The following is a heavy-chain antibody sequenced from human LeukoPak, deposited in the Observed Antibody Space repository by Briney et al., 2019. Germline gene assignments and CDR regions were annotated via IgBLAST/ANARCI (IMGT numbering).Heavy chain of an antibody. V-gene: IGHV4-59*01. CDR2: IYYSGST. J-gene: IGHJ4*02. Sequence: SETLSFTCTVSGGSISGYYWSWIRQPPGKGLKWIGYIYYSGSTNYNPSLKSRVTISVDTSKNQFSLKLSSVTAADTAVYYCARLRGNYFPDYWGLGILVTVSS. CDR1: GGSISGYY. CDR3: ARLRGNYFPDY. D-gene: IGHD4-11*01.